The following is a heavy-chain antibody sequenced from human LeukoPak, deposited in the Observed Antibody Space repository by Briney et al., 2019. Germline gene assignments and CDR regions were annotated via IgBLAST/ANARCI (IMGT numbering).Heavy chain of an antibody. CDR2: ISYTGST. CDR3: ARAPRGMREGIQLYDY. J-gene: IGHJ4*02. D-gene: IGHD5-18*01. Sequence: PSETLSLTCTVSGGSISNSSYFWGWIRQPPGKGLEWIGNISYTGSTYYNPSLKSRVSISLDTSKNQFSLKVSSVTAADTAVYYCARAPRGMREGIQLYDYWGQGTLVTVSS. V-gene: IGHV4-39*07. CDR1: GGSISNSSYF.